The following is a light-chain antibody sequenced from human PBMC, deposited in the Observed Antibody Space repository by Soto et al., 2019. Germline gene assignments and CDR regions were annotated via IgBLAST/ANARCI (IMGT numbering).Light chain of an antibody. V-gene: IGLV2-14*01. J-gene: IGLJ1*01. CDR2: EVS. Sequence: QSALTQPASVSGSPGQSITISCTGTSSDVGGYNYVSWYQQHPGKAPKVIIYEVSNRPSGVSNRFSGSKSGSTASLTISGLQAEDEADYYCISYTSISTLVFGTGTKLTVL. CDR3: ISYTSISTLV. CDR1: SSDVGGYNY.